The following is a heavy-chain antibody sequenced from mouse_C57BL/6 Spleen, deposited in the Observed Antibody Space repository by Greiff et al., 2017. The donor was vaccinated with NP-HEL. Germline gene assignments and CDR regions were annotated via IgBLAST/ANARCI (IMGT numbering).Heavy chain of an antibody. CDR3: TTKGAWFAY. CDR1: GFNIKDDY. Sequence: VQLKESGAELVRPGASVKLSCTASGFNIKDDYMHWVKQRPEQGLEWIGWIDPENGDTEYASKFQGKATITADTSSNTAYLQLSSLTSEDTAVYYCTTKGAWFAYWGQGTLVTVSA. CDR2: IDPENGDT. J-gene: IGHJ3*01. V-gene: IGHV14-4*01.